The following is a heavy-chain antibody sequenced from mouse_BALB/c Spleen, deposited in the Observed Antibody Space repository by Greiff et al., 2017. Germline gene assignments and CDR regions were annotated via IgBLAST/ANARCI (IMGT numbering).Heavy chain of an antibody. D-gene: IGHD2-14*01. V-gene: IGHV1S135*01. J-gene: IGHJ3*01. CDR1: GYSFTGYN. CDR3: ARGGYGSWFAY. Sequence: VQLQQSGPELGKPGASVKISCKASGYSFTGYNMYWVKQSHRKSLEWIGYIDPYNGGTSYNQKYKGKATLTVDKSSSTAYMHLNSLTSEDSAIYYCARGGYGSWFAYWGQGTLVTVSA. CDR2: IDPYNGGT.